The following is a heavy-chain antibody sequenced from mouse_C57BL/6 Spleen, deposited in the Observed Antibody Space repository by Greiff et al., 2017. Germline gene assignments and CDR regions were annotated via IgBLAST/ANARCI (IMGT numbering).Heavy chain of an antibody. Sequence: EVMLVESGGGLVKPGGSLKLSCAASGFTFSSYAMSWVRQTPEKRLEWVATISDGGSYTYYPDNVKGRFTISRDNAKNHLYLQLSHLKSEDTAMYYCARDKPKYYGRPYWYFDDWGTGTTVTVSS. CDR1: GFTFSSYA. D-gene: IGHD1-1*01. J-gene: IGHJ1*03. CDR2: ISDGGSYT. CDR3: ARDKPKYYGRPYWYFDD. V-gene: IGHV5-4*01.